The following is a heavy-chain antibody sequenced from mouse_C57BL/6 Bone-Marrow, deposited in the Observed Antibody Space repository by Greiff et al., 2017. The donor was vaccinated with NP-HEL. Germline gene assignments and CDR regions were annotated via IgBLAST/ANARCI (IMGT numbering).Heavy chain of an antibody. CDR3: ARLGKAMDY. V-gene: IGHV1-82*01. CDR1: GYAFSSSW. Sequence: QVQLQQSGPELVKPGASVKISCKAPGYAFSSSWMNWVKQRPGKGLEWIGRIYPGDGDTNYNGKFKGKATLTADKSSSTAYMQLSSLTSEDSAVYFCARLGKAMDYWGQGTSVTVSS. D-gene: IGHD4-1*01. J-gene: IGHJ4*01. CDR2: IYPGDGDT.